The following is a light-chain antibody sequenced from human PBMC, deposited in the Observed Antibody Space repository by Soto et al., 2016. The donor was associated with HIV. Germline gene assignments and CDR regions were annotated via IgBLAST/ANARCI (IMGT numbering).Light chain of an antibody. V-gene: IGLV3-21*04. J-gene: IGLJ1*01. CDR1: NIETKT. CDR3: QVWNNYQSI. Sequence: SYELTQPPSVSVAPGKTARISCGGHNIETKTVHWFQQKPGQAPLVVIYDDKDRPSGIPERFSGANSGNTATLTISRVEAGDEADYYCQVWNNYQSIFGPGTKVTVL. CDR2: DDK.